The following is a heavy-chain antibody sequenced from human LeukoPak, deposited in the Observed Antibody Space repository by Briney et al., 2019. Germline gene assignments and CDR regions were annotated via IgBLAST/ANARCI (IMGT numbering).Heavy chain of an antibody. Sequence: PGGSLRLSCATSGFTFSNYGMHWVRQAPGKGLEWVAVISDDGKNKYYADSVEGRFTISRDNSKNTLDLQMNSLRIEDTAVYYCVKGPAQIAHYDILTGPFDHWGLGTLATVSS. CDR1: GFTFSNYG. D-gene: IGHD3-9*01. V-gene: IGHV3-30*18. CDR2: ISDDGKNK. CDR3: VKGPAQIAHYDILTGPFDH. J-gene: IGHJ4*02.